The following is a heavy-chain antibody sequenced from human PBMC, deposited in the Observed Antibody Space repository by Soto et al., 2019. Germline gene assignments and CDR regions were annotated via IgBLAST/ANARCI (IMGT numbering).Heavy chain of an antibody. Sequence: EVHLVESGGGLVQPGGSLRLSCAASGFSFSSNWMHWVRQAPGKGLVWVSRINTDGSSTSYPDSVKGRFTISRDNAKNTLYLQMNSLRAEDTAVYYCARGSISQSGLIDNWGQGTLVTVSS. D-gene: IGHD1-26*01. CDR1: GFSFSSNW. CDR3: ARGSISQSGLIDN. J-gene: IGHJ4*02. CDR2: INTDGSST. V-gene: IGHV3-74*01.